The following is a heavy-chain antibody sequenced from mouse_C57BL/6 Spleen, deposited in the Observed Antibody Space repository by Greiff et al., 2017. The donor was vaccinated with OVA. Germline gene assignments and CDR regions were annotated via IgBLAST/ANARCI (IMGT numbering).Heavy chain of an antibody. CDR1: GFNIKDYY. D-gene: IGHD2-13*01. CDR2: IDPEDGET. CDR3: AGGGYSDYGGAMDY. J-gene: IGHJ4*01. V-gene: IGHV14-2*01. Sequence: VQLQQSGAELVKPGASVKLSCTASGFNIKDYYMHWVKQRTEQGLEWIGRIDPEDGETKYAPKFQGKATLTADKSSSTAYLELRSLTSEDSAVYFCAGGGYSDYGGAMDYWGQGTSVTVSS.